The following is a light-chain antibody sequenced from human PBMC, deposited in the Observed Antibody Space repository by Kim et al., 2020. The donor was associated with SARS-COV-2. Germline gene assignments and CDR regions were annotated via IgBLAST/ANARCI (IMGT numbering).Light chain of an antibody. Sequence: EIVMTQSPDIVSVSPGERATLSCRASQSVGSNLAWYQQKPGQAPRLLIYGASTRATGIPARFSSSGSGTDFTLTVSSLQSEDFAVYYCQQYHDWPPITFGQGTRLEIK. J-gene: IGKJ5*01. CDR3: QQYHDWPPIT. CDR1: QSVGSN. CDR2: GAS. V-gene: IGKV3-15*01.